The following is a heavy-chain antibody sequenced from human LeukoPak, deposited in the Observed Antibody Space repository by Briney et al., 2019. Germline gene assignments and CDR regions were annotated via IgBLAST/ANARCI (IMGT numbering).Heavy chain of an antibody. V-gene: IGHV3-33*08. CDR3: ARERDDSSGDSDY. CDR1: GFTFSSYA. CDR2: IWYDGSNK. D-gene: IGHD3-22*01. J-gene: IGHJ4*02. Sequence: GGSLRLSCAASGFTFSSYAMSWVRQAPGKGLEWVAVIWYDGSNKYYADSVKGRFTISRDNSKNMLYLQMNSLRAEDTAVYYCARERDDSSGDSDYWGQGTLVTVSS.